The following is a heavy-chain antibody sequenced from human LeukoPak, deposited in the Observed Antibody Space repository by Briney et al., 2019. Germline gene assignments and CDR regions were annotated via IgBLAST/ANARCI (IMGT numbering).Heavy chain of an antibody. CDR3: AIVTYYYDSSGYYPDY. J-gene: IGHJ4*02. CDR2: IIPILGIA. V-gene: IGHV1-69*04. CDR1: GYTFTSYG. Sequence: SVKVSCKASGYTFTSYGISWVRQATGQGLEWMGRIIPILGIANYAQKFQGRVTITADKSTSTAYMELSSLRSEDTAVYYCAIVTYYYDSSGYYPDYWGQGTLVTVSS. D-gene: IGHD3-22*01.